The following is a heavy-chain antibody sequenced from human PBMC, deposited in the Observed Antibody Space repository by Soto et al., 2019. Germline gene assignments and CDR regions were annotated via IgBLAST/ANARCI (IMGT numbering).Heavy chain of an antibody. Sequence: SETLSLTCAVYGGSFSGYYWSWIRQPPGKGLEWIGEINHSGSTNYNPSLKSRATISVDTSKNQFSLKLSSVTAADTAVYYCARSYYYDSSGCLGLGYWGQGTLVTVS. CDR2: INHSGST. CDR3: ARSYYYDSSGCLGLGY. V-gene: IGHV4-34*01. D-gene: IGHD3-22*01. CDR1: GGSFSGYY. J-gene: IGHJ4*02.